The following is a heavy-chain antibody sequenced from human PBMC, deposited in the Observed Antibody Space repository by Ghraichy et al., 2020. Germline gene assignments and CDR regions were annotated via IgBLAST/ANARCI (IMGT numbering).Heavy chain of an antibody. Sequence: SGPTLVKPTQTLTLTCTFSGFSLSTSGMCVSWIRQPPGKALEWLALIDWDDDKYYSTSLKTRLTISKDTSKNQVVLTMTNMDPVDTATYYCARSTLDSSGYSGPRWYFDLWGRGTLVTVSS. CDR1: GFSLSTSGMC. CDR2: IDWDDDK. V-gene: IGHV2-70*01. J-gene: IGHJ2*01. D-gene: IGHD3-22*01. CDR3: ARSTLDSSGYSGPRWYFDL.